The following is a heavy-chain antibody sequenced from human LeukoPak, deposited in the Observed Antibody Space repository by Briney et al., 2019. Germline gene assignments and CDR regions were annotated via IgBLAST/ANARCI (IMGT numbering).Heavy chain of an antibody. CDR1: GGSISTYY. V-gene: IGHV4-59*12. Sequence: PSETLSLTCTVSGGSISTYYWSWIRQPPGKGLEWIGYIYYSGSTNYSPSLKSRVTISVDTSKNQFSLKLSSVTAADTSFYYCARVGHPTQRRVLSAVTIPTAGAFDFWGPGTLVTVSS. CDR3: ARVGHPTQRRVLSAVTIPTAGAFDF. CDR2: IYYSGST. J-gene: IGHJ3*01. D-gene: IGHD4-17*01.